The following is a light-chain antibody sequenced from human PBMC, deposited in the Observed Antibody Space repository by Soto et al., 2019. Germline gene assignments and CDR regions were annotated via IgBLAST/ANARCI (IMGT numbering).Light chain of an antibody. V-gene: IGLV1-40*01. CDR1: GSNIGAGYD. CDR3: QCCDSTPDARYV. Sequence: QSVLTQPPSVSGAPGQRVTISCTGSGSNIGAGYDVHWYQHRPGTAPQLLVFGDSHRPSGVPDRFSGSKSGTSASLAITGLQAEDEGDYYCQCCDSTPDARYVFGTGTKLTVL. CDR2: GDS. J-gene: IGLJ1*01.